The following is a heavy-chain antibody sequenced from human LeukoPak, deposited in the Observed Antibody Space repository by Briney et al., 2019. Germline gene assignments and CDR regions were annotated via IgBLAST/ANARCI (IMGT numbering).Heavy chain of an antibody. D-gene: IGHD3-3*01. CDR3: AGPYYDFWSGYNGAFDI. Sequence: SETLSLTCTVSGGSISSHYWSWVRQPPGKGLEWIGYIYYSGGTNYNPSPKSRVTISVDTSKNQFSLKRSSVSAADTAVYYCAGPYYDFWSGYNGAFDIWGQGTMVTVSS. CDR1: GGSISSHY. V-gene: IGHV4-59*11. CDR2: IYYSGGT. J-gene: IGHJ3*02.